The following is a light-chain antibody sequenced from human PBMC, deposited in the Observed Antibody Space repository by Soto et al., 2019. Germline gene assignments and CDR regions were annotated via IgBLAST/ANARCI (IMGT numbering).Light chain of an antibody. CDR3: QQRNIWPPVT. CDR2: YPS. Sequence: EIVLTQSPGTLSLSPGERASLSCRASQSVSSNYLALFQQKPGQAPRLLSSYPSSRATGIPDRFSGSGSGTDFTLTISSLEPEDSAVYYCQQRNIWPPVTFGHGTRLEIK. V-gene: IGKV3D-20*02. CDR1: QSVSSNY. J-gene: IGKJ5*01.